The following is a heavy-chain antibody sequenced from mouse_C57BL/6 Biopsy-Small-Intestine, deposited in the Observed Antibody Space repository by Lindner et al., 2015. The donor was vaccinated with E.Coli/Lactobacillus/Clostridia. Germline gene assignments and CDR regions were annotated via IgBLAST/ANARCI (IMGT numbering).Heavy chain of an antibody. CDR3: AKDYYGSSYDY. Sequence: VQLQESGGGLVKPGGSLKPSCAASGFTFSDYGMHWVRQAPEKGLEWVAYISSGSSTIYYADTVKGRFTISRDNAKNTLFLQMTSLRSEDTAMYYCAKDYYGSSYDYWGQGTTLTVSS. CDR1: GFTFSDYG. D-gene: IGHD1-1*01. CDR2: ISSGSSTI. V-gene: IGHV5-17*01. J-gene: IGHJ2*01.